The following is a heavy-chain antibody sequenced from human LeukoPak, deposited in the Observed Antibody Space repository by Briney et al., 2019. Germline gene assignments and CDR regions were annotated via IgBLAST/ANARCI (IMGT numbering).Heavy chain of an antibody. Sequence: GASVKVSCKASGYTFTTYGISWVRQAPGQGLEWMGWINPDSGGTNFAQKFQGRVTMTRDTSISTAYMELSRLRSDDTAVYYCGRDFRDSLDYWGQGTLVTVSS. J-gene: IGHJ4*02. CDR1: GYTFTTYG. V-gene: IGHV1-2*02. CDR2: INPDSGGT. CDR3: GRDFRDSLDY.